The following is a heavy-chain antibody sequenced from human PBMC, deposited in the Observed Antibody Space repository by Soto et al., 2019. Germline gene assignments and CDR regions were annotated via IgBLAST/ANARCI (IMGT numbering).Heavy chain of an antibody. J-gene: IGHJ5*02. CDR2: IYTSGSV. CDR1: GGHISRYY. D-gene: IGHD1-1*01. V-gene: IGHV4-4*07. CDR3: ARGAGTTNWFDP. Sequence: LSLTCTASGGHISRYYWTWTRQPAGKGLEWIGRIYTSGSVNYNPSLRSRVKMSVDTSRNQFSLRLNSVTAADTAVYYCARGAGTTNWFDPWGQGTMVTVS.